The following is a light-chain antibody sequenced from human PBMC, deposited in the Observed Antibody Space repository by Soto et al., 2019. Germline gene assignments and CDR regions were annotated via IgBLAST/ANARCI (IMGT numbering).Light chain of an antibody. V-gene: IGKV3-15*01. CDR1: QSVSSN. CDR3: QQYKSYS. J-gene: IGKJ1*01. CDR2: AAS. Sequence: EIVMTQAPATLSVSPGERATLSCRASQSVSSNLAWYQQKPGQAPRLLIYAASTRATGIPARFSGSGSGTEFTLTINSLQPDDFASYYCQQYKSYSFGQGTKVDI.